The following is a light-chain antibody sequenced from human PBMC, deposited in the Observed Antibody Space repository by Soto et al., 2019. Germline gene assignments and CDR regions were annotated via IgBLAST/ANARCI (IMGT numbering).Light chain of an antibody. CDR3: SSYAGTNTLV. CDR2: EVN. J-gene: IGLJ3*02. Sequence: QCLLTQPPSASGSRGQSVDISCTGTISDVGGFDYVSWYQQYPGKAPRLMIYEVNERPSGVPDRFSGPKSGNTASLTVSGLRDEDEADYYCSSYAGTNTLVFGGGTK. CDR1: ISDVGGFDY. V-gene: IGLV2-8*01.